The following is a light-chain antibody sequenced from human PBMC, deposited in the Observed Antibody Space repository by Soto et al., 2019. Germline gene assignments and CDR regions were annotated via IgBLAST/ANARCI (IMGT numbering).Light chain of an antibody. CDR2: DVS. Sequence: QSALTQPASVSGSPGQLITISCTATSSDVGGYNYVSCYQQHPDKATKLIIYDVSNRPSGVSNRFTGSKSGNTASLTISGLQAEDEADYYCPSYTGRSTIPIVFGSGTKQTVL. CDR1: SSDVGGYNY. V-gene: IGLV2-14*03. CDR3: PSYTGRSTIPIV. J-gene: IGLJ1*01.